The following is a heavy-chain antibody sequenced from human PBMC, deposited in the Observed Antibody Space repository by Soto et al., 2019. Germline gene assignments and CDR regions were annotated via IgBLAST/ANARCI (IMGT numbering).Heavy chain of an antibody. J-gene: IGHJ3*02. V-gene: IGHV1-24*01. D-gene: IGHD4-17*01. CDR1: GYTLTELS. Sequence: ASVKVSCKVSGYTLTELSMHWVRQAPGKGLEWMGGFDPEDGETIYAQKFQGRVTMTEDASTDTAYMELSSLRSEDTAVYYCATVNYGDYDDAFDIWGQGTMVTVSS. CDR2: FDPEDGET. CDR3: ATVNYGDYDDAFDI.